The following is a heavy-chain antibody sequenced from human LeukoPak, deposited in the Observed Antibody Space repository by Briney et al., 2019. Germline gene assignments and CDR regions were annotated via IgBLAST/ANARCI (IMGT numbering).Heavy chain of an antibody. CDR3: ARERDLADY. CDR2: ISSSSSTI. Sequence: GGSLRLSCTASGFTFNSYAMNWVRQAPGKGLEWVSYISSSSSTIYYADSVKGRFTISRDNAKNSLYLQMNSLRAEDTAVYYCARERDLADYWGQGTLVTVSS. CDR1: GFTFNSYA. J-gene: IGHJ4*02. V-gene: IGHV3-48*01.